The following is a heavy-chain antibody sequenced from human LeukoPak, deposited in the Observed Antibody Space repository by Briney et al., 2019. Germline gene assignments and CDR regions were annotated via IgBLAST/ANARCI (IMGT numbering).Heavy chain of an antibody. CDR1: GGSISSGSFY. Sequence: SETLSLTCTVSGGSISSGSFYWTWIRQHPGKGLEWIGYIYYSGSTYYNPSLKSRVTISVDTSKNQFSLKLSSVTAADTAVYYCARATPLRYFDWLFSPYYFDYWGQGTLVTVSS. V-gene: IGHV4-31*03. CDR3: ARATPLRYFDWLFSPYYFDY. CDR2: IYYSGST. D-gene: IGHD3-9*01. J-gene: IGHJ4*02.